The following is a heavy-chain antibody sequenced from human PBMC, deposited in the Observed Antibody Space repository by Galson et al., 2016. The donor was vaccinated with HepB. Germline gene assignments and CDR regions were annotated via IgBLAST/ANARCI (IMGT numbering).Heavy chain of an antibody. J-gene: IGHJ6*02. CDR3: AREDTGGNIVVVPARIRGYYNGMDG. CDR1: GIIFGRYE. V-gene: IGHV3-30*01. CDR2: XXHXXXNK. Sequence: SLRLSCAASGIIFGRYEMHWVRQAPGKGXXXVAXXXHXXXNKXXXDSXXXRXXXSRXXXKSMLXLRMNSLRAEDTAVYYCAREDTGGNIVVVPARIRGYYNGMDGWGQGTTVTVSS. D-gene: IGHD2-2*01.